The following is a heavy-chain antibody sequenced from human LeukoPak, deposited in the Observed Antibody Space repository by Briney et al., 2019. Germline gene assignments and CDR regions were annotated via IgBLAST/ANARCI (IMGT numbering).Heavy chain of an antibody. CDR2: IYSGGTT. CDR3: AKRYCTSTSCYKSYYFDY. CDR1: GFTVSSNY. D-gene: IGHD2-2*02. V-gene: IGHV3-53*01. Sequence: PGGSLRLSCAASGFTVSSNYMSWVRQAPGKGLEWVSVIYSGGTTYYADSVKGRFTISRDNSKNTLYLQMNSLRAEDTAVYYCAKRYCTSTSCYKSYYFDYWGQGTLVTVSS. J-gene: IGHJ4*02.